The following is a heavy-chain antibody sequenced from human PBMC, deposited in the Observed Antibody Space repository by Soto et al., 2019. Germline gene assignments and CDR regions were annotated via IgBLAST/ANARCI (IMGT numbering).Heavy chain of an antibody. Sequence: SETLSLTCTVSGGSISRYFWRWIRQPQGQGLEWIAIISYSGNTSYTPSLKSRVTISADTSKNQFSLSLTSVTVADAALYFCARRNYPYYFDYWGHGTLVTVSS. J-gene: IGHJ4*01. V-gene: IGHV4-39*01. CDR1: GGSISRYF. CDR3: ARRNYPYYFDY. CDR2: ISYSGNT. D-gene: IGHD3-10*01.